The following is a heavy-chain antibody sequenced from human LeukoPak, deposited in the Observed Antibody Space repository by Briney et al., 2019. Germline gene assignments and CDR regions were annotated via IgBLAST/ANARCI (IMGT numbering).Heavy chain of an antibody. J-gene: IGHJ4*02. V-gene: IGHV3-30-3*01. CDR3: ASYVISGSYFGY. CDR1: GFTFSSYA. Sequence: GRSLRLSCAASGFTFSSYAMHWVRQAPGKGLEWVAVISYDGSNKYYADSVKGRFTISRDNSKNTLYLQMNSLRAEDTAVYYCASYVISGSYFGYWGQGTLVTVSS. D-gene: IGHD1-26*01. CDR2: ISYDGSNK.